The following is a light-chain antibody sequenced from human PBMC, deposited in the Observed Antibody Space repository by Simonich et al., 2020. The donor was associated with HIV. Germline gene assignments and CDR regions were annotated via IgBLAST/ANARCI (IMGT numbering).Light chain of an antibody. J-gene: IGKJ4*01. Sequence: EIVMTQSPATLSVSPGERATLSCRASQSVSSNLAWYQQKAGQAPRLLIYGSSTRATGIPARFSGSGSGKEFTLTISSMQSEDFAVYYCQQYNNWPLTFGRGTKVEIK. V-gene: IGKV3-15*01. CDR3: QQYNNWPLT. CDR2: GSS. CDR1: QSVSSN.